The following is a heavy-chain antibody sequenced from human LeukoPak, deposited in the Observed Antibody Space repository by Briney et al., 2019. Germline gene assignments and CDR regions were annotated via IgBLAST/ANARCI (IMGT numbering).Heavy chain of an antibody. Sequence: GGSLRLSCAASGFTFSSYAMHWVRQAPGKGLEYVSAISSNGGSTYYANSVKGRFTISRDNSKNTLYLQMGSLGAEDMAVYYCARDPWDNYYYYHMDVWGKGTTVTVSS. CDR1: GFTFSSYA. D-gene: IGHD1-26*01. CDR3: ARDPWDNYYYYHMDV. J-gene: IGHJ6*03. CDR2: ISSNGGST. V-gene: IGHV3-64*01.